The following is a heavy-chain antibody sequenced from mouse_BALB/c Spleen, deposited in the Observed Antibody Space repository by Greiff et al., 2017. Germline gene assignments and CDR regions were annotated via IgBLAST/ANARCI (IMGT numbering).Heavy chain of an antibody. CDR1: GFNIKDTY. V-gene: IGHV14-3*02. D-gene: IGHD1-3*01. CDR2: IDPANGNT. J-gene: IGHJ3*01. CDR3: ARSGEVKAWFAY. Sequence: EVQLQQSGAELVKPGASVKLSCTASGFNIKDTYIRWVKQRPEQGLEWIGRIDPANGNTKYDPKFQGKATITADTSSNTAYLQLSSLTSEDTAVYYCARSGEVKAWFAYWGQGTLVTVSA.